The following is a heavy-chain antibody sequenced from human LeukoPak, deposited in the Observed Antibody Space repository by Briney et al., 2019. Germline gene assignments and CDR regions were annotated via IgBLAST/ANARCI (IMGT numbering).Heavy chain of an antibody. Sequence: PSETLSLTCTVSGGSISTYYWSWIRQSPGKGLEWIGYIYYSGSTSYNPSLKSRVTISVDTSKNQFSLKLSSVTAADTAVYYCARFLRKYYYGSGNSYYYYYGMDVWGQGTTVTVSS. D-gene: IGHD3-10*01. CDR3: ARFLRKYYYGSGNSYYYYYGMDV. V-gene: IGHV4-59*01. CDR1: GGSISTYY. CDR2: IYYSGST. J-gene: IGHJ6*02.